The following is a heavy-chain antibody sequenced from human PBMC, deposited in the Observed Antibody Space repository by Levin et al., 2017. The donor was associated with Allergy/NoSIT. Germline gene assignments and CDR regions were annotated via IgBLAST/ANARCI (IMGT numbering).Heavy chain of an antibody. CDR2: ISYDGSGK. CDR1: GFTFSNYA. D-gene: IGHD1-26*01. J-gene: IGHJ4*02. V-gene: IGHV3-30-3*01. CDR3: AVQMSPGIVDATMGFDY. Sequence: GESLKISCAASGFTFSNYAMHWVRQAPGKGPEWVAVISYDGSGKYYADSVKGRFTISRDNSKNTLYLQVNSLKPEDTAVYYCAVQMSPGIVDATMGFDYWGQGTLVTVSS.